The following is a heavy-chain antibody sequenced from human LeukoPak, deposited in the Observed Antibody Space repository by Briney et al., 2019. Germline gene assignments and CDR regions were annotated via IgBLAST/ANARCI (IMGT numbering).Heavy chain of an antibody. V-gene: IGHV3-7*01. J-gene: IGHJ1*01. D-gene: IGHD4-11*01. CDR2: INQDGSGK. CDR3: ATYSILNAREFRY. CDR1: GFTFSSYW. Sequence: GGSLRLSCAASGFTFSSYWMIWVRQAPGKGLEWVANINQDGSGKYYVDSVKGRFTISRDNAKNSVYLQMNSLGADDTAVYYCATYSILNAREFRYWGQGTLVTVTS.